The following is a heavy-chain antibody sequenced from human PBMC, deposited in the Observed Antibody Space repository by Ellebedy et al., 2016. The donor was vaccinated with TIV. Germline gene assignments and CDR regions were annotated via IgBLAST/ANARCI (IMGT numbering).Heavy chain of an antibody. V-gene: IGHV4-39*01. Sequence: SETLSLTCTVSGGSISSSSYYWGWIRQPPGKGLEWIGSIYYSGSTYYNPSLKSRVTISVDTSKNQFSLKLSSVTAADTAVYYCARHRRVNFYYFDYWGQGTLVTVSS. CDR1: GGSISSSSYY. D-gene: IGHD1-7*01. CDR2: IYYSGST. J-gene: IGHJ4*02. CDR3: ARHRRVNFYYFDY.